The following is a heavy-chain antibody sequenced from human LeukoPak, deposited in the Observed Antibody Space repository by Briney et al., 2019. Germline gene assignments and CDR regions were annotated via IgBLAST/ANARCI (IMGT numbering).Heavy chain of an antibody. CDR3: ARDITMVRGAISFDI. Sequence: SETLSLTCTVSGGSISSYYWSWIRQPAGKGLEWIGRIYTSGSTNYNPSLKSRVTMSVDTSKNQFSLKLSSVTAADTAVYYCARDITMVRGAISFDIWGQGTMVTVSS. V-gene: IGHV4-4*07. CDR1: GGSISSYY. D-gene: IGHD3-10*01. J-gene: IGHJ3*02. CDR2: IYTSGST.